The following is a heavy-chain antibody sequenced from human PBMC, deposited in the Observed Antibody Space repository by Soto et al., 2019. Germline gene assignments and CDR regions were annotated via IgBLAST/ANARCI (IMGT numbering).Heavy chain of an antibody. D-gene: IGHD3-22*01. Sequence: GGSLRLSCAASGFTFSSYAMSWVRQAPGKGLEWFSAISGSGGSTYYADSVKGRFTISRDNSKNTLYLQMNSLRAEDTAVYYCARTLYDSSGQPQGFGYWGQGTLVTDSS. CDR3: ARTLYDSSGQPQGFGY. CDR1: GFTFSSYA. V-gene: IGHV3-23*01. CDR2: ISGSGGST. J-gene: IGHJ4*02.